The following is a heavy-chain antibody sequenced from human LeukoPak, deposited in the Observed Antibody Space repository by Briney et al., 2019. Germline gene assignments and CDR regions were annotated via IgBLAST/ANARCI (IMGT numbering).Heavy chain of an antibody. CDR3: ARTANDYWYFDL. J-gene: IGHJ2*01. CDR1: GFIFSDYY. V-gene: IGHV3-53*01. Sequence: QSGGSLRLSCVASGFIFSDYYMSWIRQAPGKGLEWVSIIYGVAYYADSVKGRFTVSRDSSRNTLYLQMNSLRAEDTAVYYCARTANDYWYFDLWGRGTLVTVSS. CDR2: IYGVA. D-gene: IGHD1-1*01.